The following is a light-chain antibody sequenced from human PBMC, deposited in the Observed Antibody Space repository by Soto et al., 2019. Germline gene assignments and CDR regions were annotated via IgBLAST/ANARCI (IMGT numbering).Light chain of an antibody. J-gene: IGKJ3*01. CDR3: QQSYSITVFT. Sequence: SGVPARFIGSGSGTEFTLTIRSLQTEDFATYYCQQSYSITVFTFGPGTKVEIK. V-gene: IGKV1-39*01.